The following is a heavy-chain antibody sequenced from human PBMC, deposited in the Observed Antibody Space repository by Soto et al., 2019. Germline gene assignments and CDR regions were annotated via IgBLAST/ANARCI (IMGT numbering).Heavy chain of an antibody. V-gene: IGHV4-34*01. CDR1: GGSFSGYY. CDR3: ATISVRGVIMQPFDY. D-gene: IGHD3-10*01. CDR2: INHSGST. Sequence: SETLSLTCAVYGGSFSGYYWSWIRQPPGKGLEWIGEINHSGSTNYNPSLKGRVTISVDTSKNQFSLKLSSVTAADTAVYYCATISVRGVIMQPFDYWGQGTLVTVSS. J-gene: IGHJ4*02.